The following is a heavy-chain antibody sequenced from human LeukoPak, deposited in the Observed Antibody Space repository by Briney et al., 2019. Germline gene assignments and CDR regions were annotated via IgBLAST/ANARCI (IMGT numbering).Heavy chain of an antibody. CDR2: ISSSSSYI. CDR3: ASGVRISSYPRH. CDR1: GFTFSGYS. Sequence: GGSLRLSCAASGFTFSGYSMNWVRQAPGKGLEWVSSISSSSSYIYYADSVKGRFTISRDNAKNSLYLQMNSLRAEDTAGYYCASGVRISSYPRHWGQGTLVSVSS. V-gene: IGHV3-21*01. D-gene: IGHD6-6*01. J-gene: IGHJ1*01.